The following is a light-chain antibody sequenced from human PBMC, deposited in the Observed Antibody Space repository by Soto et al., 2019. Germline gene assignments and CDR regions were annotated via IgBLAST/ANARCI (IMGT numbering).Light chain of an antibody. Sequence: SYELTQPPSVSVSPGQTASITCSGDKLGNKYVYWYQQKAGQSPVVVIYQDSKRPSGIPERFSGSNSENTATLTLSGTQAMDEADYYCQSWDSSTVVFGGGTKLTVL. CDR2: QDS. CDR3: QSWDSSTVV. CDR1: KLGNKY. V-gene: IGLV3-1*01. J-gene: IGLJ3*02.